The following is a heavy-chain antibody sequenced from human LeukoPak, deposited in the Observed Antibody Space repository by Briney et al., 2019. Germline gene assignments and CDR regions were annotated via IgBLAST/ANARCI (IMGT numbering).Heavy chain of an antibody. D-gene: IGHD2-2*02. CDR2: INPNSGGT. CDR3: ARVYRGYCSSTSCYTGAAYYYYYMDV. CDR1: GYTFTGYY. Sequence: GASVKVSCKASGYTFTGYYMHWVRQAPGQGLEWMGWINPNSGGTNYAQKFQGRFTMTRDTSISTAYMELSRLRSDDTAVYYCARVYRGYCSSTSCYTGAAYYYYYMDVWGKGTTVTVSS. J-gene: IGHJ6*03. V-gene: IGHV1-2*02.